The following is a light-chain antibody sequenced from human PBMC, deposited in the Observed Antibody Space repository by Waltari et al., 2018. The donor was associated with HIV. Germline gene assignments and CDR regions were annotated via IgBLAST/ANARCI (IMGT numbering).Light chain of an antibody. CDR2: GAS. CDR3: QQRYRWPDT. J-gene: IGKJ2*01. CDR1: QSVSNSY. Sequence: EIVLTQSPGTLSLSPGERATLSCRASQSVSNSYLAWYQQKPGQAPRLLIYGASSRATGIPDRFSGSGSGTDFTLTISRLEPEDFAVYYCQQRYRWPDTFGQGTKLEIK. V-gene: IGKV3D-20*02.